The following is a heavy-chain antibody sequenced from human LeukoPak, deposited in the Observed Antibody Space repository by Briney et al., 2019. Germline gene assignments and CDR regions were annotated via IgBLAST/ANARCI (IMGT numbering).Heavy chain of an antibody. V-gene: IGHV3-30*03. CDR1: GFTFSSYG. J-gene: IGHJ3*02. CDR2: ISYDGSNK. D-gene: IGHD1-26*01. Sequence: PGGSLRLSCAASGFTFSSYGMHWVRQAPGKGLEWVAVISYDGSNKYYADSVKGRFTISRDNSKNTLYLQMNSLRAEDTAVYYCARINSGRHLGDAFDIWGQGTMVTVSS. CDR3: ARINSGRHLGDAFDI.